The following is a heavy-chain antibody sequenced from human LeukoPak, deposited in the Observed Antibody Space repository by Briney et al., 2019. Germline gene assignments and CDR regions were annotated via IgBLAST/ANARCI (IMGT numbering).Heavy chain of an antibody. J-gene: IGHJ4*02. CDR3: AKDQAAVAAYYFDY. CDR1: GFTFSSYA. CDR2: ISGSGDST. V-gene: IGHV3-23*01. Sequence: GGSLRLSCAASGFTFSSYAMSWVRQAPGKGLEWVSAISGSGDSTYYADSVKGRFTISRDNSKNTLYLQMNSRRAEDTAVYYCAKDQAAVAAYYFDYWGQGTLVTVSS. D-gene: IGHD6-19*01.